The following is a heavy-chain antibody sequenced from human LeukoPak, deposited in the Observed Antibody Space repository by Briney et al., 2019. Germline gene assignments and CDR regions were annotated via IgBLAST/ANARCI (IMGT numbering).Heavy chain of an antibody. Sequence: GSXXLXCXVXXFTFSSYWMQWVRQAAGKGMVWVSRIDRDWSRINYADSVKGRFTISRDNGKNTLYLQMNSLRAEDTAVYYCAREPSYGDYLDYWGQGTLVTVSS. CDR1: XFTFSSYW. CDR2: IDRDWSRI. J-gene: IGHJ4*02. V-gene: IGHV3-74*01. D-gene: IGHD4-17*01. CDR3: AREPSYGDYLDY.